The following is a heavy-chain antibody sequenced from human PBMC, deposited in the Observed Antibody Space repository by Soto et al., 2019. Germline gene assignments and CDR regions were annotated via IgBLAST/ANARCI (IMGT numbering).Heavy chain of an antibody. CDR3: TRNLGAKYGMDV. CDR2: IRSKANGYAT. V-gene: IGHV3-73*01. J-gene: IGHJ6*02. Sequence: VGSLRLSCAASGFPFSGSIIHWVRQAPGKGLEWVGRIRSKANGYATAYAASVKGRFTISRDDSKNTAYLQMNSLKTEDTAIYYCTRNLGAKYGMDVWGQGTTVTVSS. D-gene: IGHD1-26*01. CDR1: GFPFSGSI.